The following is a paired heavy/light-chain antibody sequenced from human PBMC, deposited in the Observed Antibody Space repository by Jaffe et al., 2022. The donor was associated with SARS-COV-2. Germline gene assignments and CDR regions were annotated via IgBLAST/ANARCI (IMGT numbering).Light chain of an antibody. CDR1: QSVDSTY. Sequence: EFVLTQSPGTLSLSPGERATLSCRASQSVDSTYLAWYQQKRGQPPRLLIYGASSRATGIPDRFSGSGSGSDFTLTISRLEPEDFAVYYCHQYGGSPITFGQGTRLEIK. CDR3: HQYGGSPIT. CDR2: GAS. V-gene: IGKV3-20*01. J-gene: IGKJ5*01.
Heavy chain of an antibody. CDR1: GFTFSDHF. V-gene: IGHV3-72*01. CDR2: SKNKASSYTI. J-gene: IGHJ5*02. Sequence: EVQLVESGGGLVQPGGSLRLSCAASGFTFSDHFMDWVRQAPGKGLEWVGRSKNKASSYTIEYAASVRGRFTISRDDSKNSLDLQMNSLKSEDTAVYFCAAFIVGVVSWGQGTLVTVSS. D-gene: IGHD1-26*01. CDR3: AAFIVGVVS.